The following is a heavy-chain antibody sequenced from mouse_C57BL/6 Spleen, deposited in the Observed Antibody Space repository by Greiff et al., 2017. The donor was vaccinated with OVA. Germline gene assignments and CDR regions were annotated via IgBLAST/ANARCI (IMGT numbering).Heavy chain of an antibody. V-gene: IGHV1-66*01. CDR1: GYSFTSYY. Sequence: QVQLQQSGPELVKPGASVKISCKASGYSFTSYYIHWVKQRPGQGLEWIGWIYPGSGNTKYNEKFKGKATLTADTSSSTAYMQLSSLTSEDSAVYYCARPHYEGWFAYWGQGTLVTVSA. CDR2: IYPGSGNT. CDR3: ARPHYEGWFAY. D-gene: IGHD1-1*01. J-gene: IGHJ3*01.